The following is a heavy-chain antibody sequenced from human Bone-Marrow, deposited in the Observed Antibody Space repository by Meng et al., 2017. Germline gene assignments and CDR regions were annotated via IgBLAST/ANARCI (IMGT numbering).Heavy chain of an antibody. CDR3: ARDDSEYGSGSYYNVGAGY. Sequence: SVKVSCKASGGTFSSYASSWVRQAPGQGLEWMGGIIPIFGTANYAQKFQGRVTITTDESTSTAYMELSSLRSEDTAVYYCARDDSEYGSGSYYNVGAGYWGQGTLVTVSS. D-gene: IGHD3-10*01. J-gene: IGHJ4*02. V-gene: IGHV1-69*05. CDR1: GGTFSSYA. CDR2: IIPIFGTA.